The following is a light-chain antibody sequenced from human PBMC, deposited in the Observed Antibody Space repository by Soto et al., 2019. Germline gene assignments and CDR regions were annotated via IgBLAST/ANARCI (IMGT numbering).Light chain of an antibody. CDR1: QSVSSTY. V-gene: IGKV3-20*01. CDR3: QQYGSSPPWT. CDR2: GAS. J-gene: IGKJ1*01. Sequence: EFVLTQSPGTLSLSPGDRATLSCRASQSVSSTYLVWYQQKPGQAPRLLIFGASSRATGIPDRFSGSGSGTDFTLTISRLEPEDFAVYYCQQYGSSPPWTFGQGTKVDIK.